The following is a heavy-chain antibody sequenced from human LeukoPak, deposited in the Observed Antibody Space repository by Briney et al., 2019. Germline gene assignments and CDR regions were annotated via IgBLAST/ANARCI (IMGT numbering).Heavy chain of an antibody. Sequence: ASVKVSCKASGGTFSSYAISWVRQAPGQGLEWMGGFDPEDGETIYTQKFQGRVTMTEDTSTDTAYMELSSLRSEDTAVYYCATRYYDSSSSIDRWGQGTLVTVSS. D-gene: IGHD3-22*01. J-gene: IGHJ5*02. CDR3: ATRYYDSSSSIDR. CDR1: GGTFSSYA. CDR2: FDPEDGET. V-gene: IGHV1-24*01.